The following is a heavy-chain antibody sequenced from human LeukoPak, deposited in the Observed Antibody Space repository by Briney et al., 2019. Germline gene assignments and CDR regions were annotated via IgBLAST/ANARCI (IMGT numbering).Heavy chain of an antibody. V-gene: IGHV3-49*03. D-gene: IGHD3-22*01. Sequence: SLRLSCTASGFTFGDYAMSWFRQAPGTGLGGVGLIRSKPYGGTTEYAASVKGRFTISRDDSKSIAYLQMNSLKTEDTAVYYCTRESITMIVGFDYWGQGTLVTVSS. J-gene: IGHJ4*02. CDR2: IRSKPYGGTT. CDR1: GFTFGDYA. CDR3: TRESITMIVGFDY.